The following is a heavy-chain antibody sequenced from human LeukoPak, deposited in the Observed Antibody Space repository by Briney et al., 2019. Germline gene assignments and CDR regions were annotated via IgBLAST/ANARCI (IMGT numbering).Heavy chain of an antibody. D-gene: IGHD2-2*01. CDR1: GFTFSIYA. V-gene: IGHV3-7*01. Sequence: GGSLRLSCAASGFTFSIYAMTWVRQAPGKGLEWVANIKQDGSEKYYVDSVKGRFTISRDNAKNSLYLQMNSLRAEDTAVYYCARDHCSSTSCHNDYWGQGTLVTVSS. J-gene: IGHJ4*02. CDR2: IKQDGSEK. CDR3: ARDHCSSTSCHNDY.